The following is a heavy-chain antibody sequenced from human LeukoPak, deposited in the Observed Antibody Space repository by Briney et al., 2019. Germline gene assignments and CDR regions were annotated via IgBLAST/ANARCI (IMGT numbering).Heavy chain of an antibody. V-gene: IGHV3-7*01. CDR1: KFIFSNYW. D-gene: IGHD2-15*01. Sequence: GGSLRLSCAASKFIFSNYWMSWVRQAPGKGLEWVAYIKKTGSETYYVDSVKGRFTITRDNARNSLFLQMNSQRAEDTAVYYCAREDGYCSGGNCYSYFDSWAREPWSPSPQ. CDR3: AREDGYCSGGNCYSYFDS. J-gene: IGHJ4*02. CDR2: IKKTGSET.